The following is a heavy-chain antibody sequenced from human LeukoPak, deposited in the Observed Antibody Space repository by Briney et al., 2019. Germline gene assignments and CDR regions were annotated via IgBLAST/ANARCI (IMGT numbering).Heavy chain of an antibody. CDR3: ARDKEDGYNLLAYFDY. V-gene: IGHV4-34*01. J-gene: IGHJ4*02. Sequence: SETLSLTCAVYGGSFSSYYWSWIRQPPGKGLEWIGSIYHSGSTYYNPSLKSRVTISVDTSKNQFSLKLSSVTAADTAVYYCARDKEDGYNLLAYFDYWGQGTLVTVSS. CDR1: GGSFSSYY. CDR2: IYHSGST. D-gene: IGHD5-24*01.